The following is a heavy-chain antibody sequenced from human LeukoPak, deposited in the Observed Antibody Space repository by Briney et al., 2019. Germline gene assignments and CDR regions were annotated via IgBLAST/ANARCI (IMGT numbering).Heavy chain of an antibody. J-gene: IGHJ4*02. CDR1: GGTFSSSA. CDR2: VIPIFGTA. D-gene: IGHD6-13*01. V-gene: IGHV1-69*05. Sequence: SSVKVSCKASGGTFSSSAIPWVGQAPGQGLEWMGGVIPIFGTANYAQKFQGRVTITTDESTSTAYMELSSLRSEDTAVYYCARDIAAAGTFDYWGQGTLVTVSS. CDR3: ARDIAAAGTFDY.